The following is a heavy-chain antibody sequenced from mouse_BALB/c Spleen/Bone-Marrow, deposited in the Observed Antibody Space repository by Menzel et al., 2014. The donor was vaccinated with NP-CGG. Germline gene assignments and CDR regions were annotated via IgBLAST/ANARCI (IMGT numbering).Heavy chain of an antibody. CDR1: GFSLTSYG. CDR3: ARDNYGSRVFDY. D-gene: IGHD1-1*01. J-gene: IGHJ2*01. Sequence: VQGVESGPGLVAPSQSLSITCTVSGFSLTSYGVHWVRQPPGKGLEWLGVIWAGGSTNYNSALMSRLSISKDNSKSQVFLKMNSLQTDDTAMYYCARDNYGSRVFDYWGQGTTHTVSS. V-gene: IGHV2-9*02. CDR2: IWAGGST.